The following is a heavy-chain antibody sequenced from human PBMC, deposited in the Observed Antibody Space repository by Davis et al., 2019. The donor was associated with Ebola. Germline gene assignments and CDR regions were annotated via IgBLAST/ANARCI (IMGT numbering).Heavy chain of an antibody. V-gene: IGHV1-2*02. D-gene: IGHD6-13*01. J-gene: IGHJ6*03. CDR3: ARVGSSWHMDA. Sequence: ASVKVSCKASGGTFSSYAISWMRQAPGQGLEWMGWINPNSGGTNYAQKFQGRVTMTRDTSISTAYMELSRLRSDDTAVYYCARVGSSWHMDAWGKGTTVTVSS. CDR2: INPNSGGT. CDR1: GGTFSSYA.